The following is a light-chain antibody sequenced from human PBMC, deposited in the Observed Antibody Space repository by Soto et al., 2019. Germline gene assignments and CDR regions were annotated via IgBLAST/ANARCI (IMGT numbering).Light chain of an antibody. CDR1: QSVSSN. CDR3: QQYNNWPPRAWT. J-gene: IGKJ1*01. V-gene: IGKV3-15*01. Sequence: EIVMTQSPATLSVSPGERATLSCRASQSVSSNLAWYQQKPGQAPRLLIYGASTRATGIPARFSGSGSGTEFNLTISSQQSEDFAVYYCQQYNNWPPRAWTFGQGTKVEIK. CDR2: GAS.